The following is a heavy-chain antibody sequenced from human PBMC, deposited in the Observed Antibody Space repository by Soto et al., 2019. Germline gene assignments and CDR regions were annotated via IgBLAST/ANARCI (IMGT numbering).Heavy chain of an antibody. Sequence: GASVKVSCKASGGTFSSYAISWVRQAPGQGLEWMGGTFPMFGKANYAQKFQGRVTISADKSTSTAYMELSGLRSEDTAVYYCATVDISTWIDGMDVWGQGTTVTVSS. CDR3: ATVDISTWIDGMDV. CDR2: TFPMFGKA. V-gene: IGHV1-69*06. J-gene: IGHJ6*02. D-gene: IGHD6-13*01. CDR1: GGTFSSYA.